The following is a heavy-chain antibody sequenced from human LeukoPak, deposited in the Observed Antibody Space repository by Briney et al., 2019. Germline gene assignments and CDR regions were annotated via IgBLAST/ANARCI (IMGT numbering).Heavy chain of an antibody. V-gene: IGHV4-59*01. J-gene: IGHJ4*02. CDR1: GGSISSYY. CDR3: ARMTTVTDYFFDY. CDR2: IYYSGST. D-gene: IGHD4-17*01. Sequence: SETLSLNCTVSGGSISSYYWSWIRQPPGKGLEWIGYIYYSGSTNYNPSLKSRVTISVDTSKNQFSLKLSSVTAADTAVYYCARMTTVTDYFFDYWGQGTLVTVSS.